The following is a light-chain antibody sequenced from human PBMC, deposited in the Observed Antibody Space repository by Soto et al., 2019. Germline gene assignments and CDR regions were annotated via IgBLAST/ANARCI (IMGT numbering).Light chain of an antibody. J-gene: IGLJ1*01. CDR3: SSYTSSSTRV. CDR1: SSDVGGYNY. Sequence: QSALPQPASVSGSPGQSITISCTGTSSDVGGYNYVSWYQQHPGKAPKLMIYEVSNRPSGVSNRFSGSKSGNTASLTISGLQAEDEADYYCSSYTSSSTRVFXTGTKVTVL. V-gene: IGLV2-14*01. CDR2: EVS.